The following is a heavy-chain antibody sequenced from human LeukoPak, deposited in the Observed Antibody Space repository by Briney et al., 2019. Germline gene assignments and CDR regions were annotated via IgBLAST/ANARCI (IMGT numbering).Heavy chain of an antibody. D-gene: IGHD2-15*01. CDR2: INVDGSST. CDR3: TRDPNCTGGSCYGNDC. J-gene: IGHJ4*02. V-gene: IGHV3-74*01. Sequence: PGGSLILSCAASGFIFSSYWMHWVRQAPGKGLVWVSRINVDGSSTYYADSVKGRFTISRDNAKNTLYLQMNSLRADDTAVYYCTRDPNCTGGSCYGNDCWGQGTLVTVSS. CDR1: GFIFSSYW.